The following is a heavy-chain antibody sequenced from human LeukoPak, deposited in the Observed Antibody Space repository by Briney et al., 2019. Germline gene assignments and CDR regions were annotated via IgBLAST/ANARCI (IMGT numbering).Heavy chain of an antibody. Sequence: SGTLSLTCGVSGGSITSTNWWSWVRQPPGQGLEWIGEISLTGRTNYNPSLIGRVIMSLDESRNQLSLTLTSVTAADTAVYYCARGDIIRGDYNWFDPWGQGILVTVSS. D-gene: IGHD3-10*01. J-gene: IGHJ5*02. V-gene: IGHV4-4*02. CDR3: ARGDIIRGDYNWFDP. CDR2: ISLTGRT. CDR1: GGSITSTNW.